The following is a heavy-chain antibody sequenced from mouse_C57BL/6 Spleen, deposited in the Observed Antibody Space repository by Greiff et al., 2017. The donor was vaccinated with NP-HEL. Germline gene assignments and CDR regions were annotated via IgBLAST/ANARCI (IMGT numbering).Heavy chain of an antibody. CDR2: IDPENGDT. CDR1: GFNIKDDY. V-gene: IGHV14-4*01. D-gene: IGHD2-5*01. Sequence: VQLKESGAELVRPGASVKLSCTASGFNIKDDYMHWVKQRPEQGLEWIGWIDPENGDTEYASKFQGKATITADTSSNTAYLQLSSLTSEDTAVYYCTSYSNLFWGQGTTLTVSS. J-gene: IGHJ2*01. CDR3: TSYSNLF.